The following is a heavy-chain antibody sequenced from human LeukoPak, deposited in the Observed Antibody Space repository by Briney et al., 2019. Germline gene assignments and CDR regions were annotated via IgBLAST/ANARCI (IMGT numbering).Heavy chain of an antibody. J-gene: IGHJ4*02. V-gene: IGHV3-21*01. Sequence: AGGSLRLSCAASGFTFSSYSMNWVRQAPGKGLEWVSSISSSSSYIYHADSVKGRFTISRDNAKNSLYLQMNSLRAEDTAVYYCARTADSDYWGQGTLVTVSS. D-gene: IGHD2-21*02. CDR2: ISSSSSYI. CDR3: ARTADSDY. CDR1: GFTFSSYS.